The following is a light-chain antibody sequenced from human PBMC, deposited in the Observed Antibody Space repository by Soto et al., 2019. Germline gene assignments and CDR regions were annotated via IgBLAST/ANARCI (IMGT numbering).Light chain of an antibody. CDR1: QGISTY. V-gene: IGKV1-39*01. CDR3: QHSTTWT. Sequence: DIQMTQSPSSLSASVGDRVTITCRASQGISTYLKFYQQKPGKAPKLLIYAASSLQSGVTSRFSGSGSETDFTLTISSLQPEDFATYSCQHSTTWTFGQGTKVDI. J-gene: IGKJ1*01. CDR2: AAS.